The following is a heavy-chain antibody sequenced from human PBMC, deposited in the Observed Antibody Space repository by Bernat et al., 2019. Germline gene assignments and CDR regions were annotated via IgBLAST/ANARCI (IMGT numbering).Heavy chain of an antibody. Sequence: QLQLQESGPGLVKPSETLSLTCTVSGGSISSSSYYWGWIRQPPGKGLEWIGSIYYSGSTYYNPSLKSRVTISVDTSKNQFSLKLSSVTAADTAVYYCARFFQQLVNYYYYGMDVWGQGTTVTVSS. D-gene: IGHD6-13*01. CDR3: ARFFQQLVNYYYYGMDV. J-gene: IGHJ6*02. CDR2: IYYSGST. V-gene: IGHV4-39*01. CDR1: GGSISSSSYY.